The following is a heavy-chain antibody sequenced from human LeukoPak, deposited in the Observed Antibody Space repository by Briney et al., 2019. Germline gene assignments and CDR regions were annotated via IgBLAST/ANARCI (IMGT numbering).Heavy chain of an antibody. Sequence: GGSLRLSCAASGFTFSSYWVHWVRQAPGKGLVWVSRINSDGSNTNYADSVKGRFTISRDNAKNTLFLQMNSLRAEDTAVYYCARSRGGGIDIWGQGTMVTVSS. V-gene: IGHV3-74*01. CDR2: INSDGSNT. D-gene: IGHD3-10*01. CDR3: ARSRGGGIDI. CDR1: GFTFSSYW. J-gene: IGHJ3*02.